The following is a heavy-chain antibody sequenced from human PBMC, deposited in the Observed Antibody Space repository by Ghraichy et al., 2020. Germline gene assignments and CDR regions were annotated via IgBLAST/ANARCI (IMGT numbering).Heavy chain of an antibody. CDR1: GYSLSDYG. D-gene: IGHD3-16*01. CDR3: ARDMGGTTMTFDY. J-gene: IGHJ4*02. V-gene: IGHV1-18*01. CDR2: ISDYHGLS. Sequence: VKVSCEASGYSLSDYGVSWVRQAPGQGPEWMGWISDYHGLSNYARKFTGRLTLTTDTSTNTAYMELRSLRSEDTAVYYCARDMGGTTMTFDYWGQGTLVTVSS.